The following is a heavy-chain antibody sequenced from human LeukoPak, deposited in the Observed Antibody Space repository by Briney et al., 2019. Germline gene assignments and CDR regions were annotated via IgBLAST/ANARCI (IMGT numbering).Heavy chain of an antibody. Sequence: GGSLRLSCVASGFIFSSYGIHWVRQAPGKGLEWVAVISYDGSKKYYAESVKGRFTISRDNSKNTLYLQMNSLRAEDTAVYYCAKNYGPEVMAPVGYWGQGTLVTVSS. CDR3: AKNYGPEVMAPVGY. D-gene: IGHD3-16*01. CDR2: ISYDGSKK. CDR1: GFIFSSYG. J-gene: IGHJ4*02. V-gene: IGHV3-30*18.